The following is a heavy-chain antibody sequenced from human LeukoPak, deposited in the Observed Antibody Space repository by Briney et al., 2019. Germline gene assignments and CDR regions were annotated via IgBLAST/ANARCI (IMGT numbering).Heavy chain of an antibody. D-gene: IGHD3-22*01. Sequence: SETLSLTCAVSGGSISSSNWWSWVRQPPGKGLEWIGEIYHSGSTNYNPSLKSRVTISVDKSKNQFSLKPSSVTAADTAVYYCARRGYYDSSGYSDYWGQGTLVTVSS. V-gene: IGHV4-4*02. J-gene: IGHJ4*02. CDR3: ARRGYYDSSGYSDY. CDR1: GGSISSSNW. CDR2: IYHSGST.